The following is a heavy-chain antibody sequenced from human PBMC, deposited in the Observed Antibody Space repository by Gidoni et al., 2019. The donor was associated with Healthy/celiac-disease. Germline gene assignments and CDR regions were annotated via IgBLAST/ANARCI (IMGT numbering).Heavy chain of an antibody. CDR1: GGSISSSSYY. V-gene: IGHV4-39*07. D-gene: IGHD2-2*01. CDR2: IYYSGST. J-gene: IGHJ6*02. Sequence: QLQLQESGPGLVKPSETLSLTCTVSGGSISSSSYYWGWIRQPPGKGLEWIGSIYYSGSTYYNPSLKSRVTISVDTSKNQFSLKLSSVTAADTAVYYCARDHCSSTSCYPYGMDVWGQGTTVTVSS. CDR3: ARDHCSSTSCYPYGMDV.